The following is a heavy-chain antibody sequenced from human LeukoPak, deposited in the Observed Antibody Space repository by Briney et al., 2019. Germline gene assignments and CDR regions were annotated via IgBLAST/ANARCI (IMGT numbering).Heavy chain of an antibody. CDR1: GYTFTGYY. V-gene: IGHV1-2*02. J-gene: IGHJ6*03. CDR2: INPNSGGT. D-gene: IGHD3-22*01. CDR3: ARDFKYYYDSSGTRGYMDV. Sequence: ASVKVSCKASGYTFTGYYMHWVRQAPGQGLEWMGWINPNSGGTNYAQKFQGRVTVTRDTSISTAYMELSRLRSDDTAVYYCARDFKYYYDSSGTRGYMDVWGKGTTVTVSS.